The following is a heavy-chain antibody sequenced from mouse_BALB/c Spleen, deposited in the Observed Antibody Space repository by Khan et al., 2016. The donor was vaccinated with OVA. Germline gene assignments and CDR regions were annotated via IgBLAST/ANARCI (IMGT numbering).Heavy chain of an antibody. V-gene: IGHV9-1*02. CDR1: GYTFTNYG. D-gene: IGHD6-2*01. Sequence: QIQFVQSGPELKKPGETVKISCKASGYTFTNYGMYWVKQAPGKGLKWMGWINTYTGEPKYADDFKGRFAFSLETSASTAYLQISNLKNEDMTTYFCARISSCWYFDDWGEGTTVTVSA. CDR2: INTYTGEP. CDR3: ARISSCWYFDD. J-gene: IGHJ1*01.